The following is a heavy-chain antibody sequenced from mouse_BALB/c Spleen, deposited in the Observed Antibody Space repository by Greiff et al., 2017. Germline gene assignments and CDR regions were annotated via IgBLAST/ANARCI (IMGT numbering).Heavy chain of an antibody. CDR3: ARRTYRYDYFDY. Sequence: EVQRVESGGGLVQPGGSRKLSCAASGFTFSSFGMHWVRQAPEKGLEWVAYISSGSSTIYYADTVKGRFTISRDNPKNTLFLQMTSLRSEDTAMYYCARRTYRYDYFDYWGQGTTLTVSS. V-gene: IGHV5-17*02. J-gene: IGHJ2*01. D-gene: IGHD2-14*01. CDR1: GFTFSSFG. CDR2: ISSGSSTI.